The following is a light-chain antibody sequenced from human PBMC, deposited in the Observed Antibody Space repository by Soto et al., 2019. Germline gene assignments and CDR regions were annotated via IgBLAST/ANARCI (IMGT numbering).Light chain of an antibody. J-gene: IGKJ1*01. CDR3: QQYGDSPFT. V-gene: IGKV3-20*01. CDR1: QSVSSS. Sequence: EIVFTQSPATLSVSPGERATLSCRASQSVSSSLAWYQQKPGQAPSLLIYGASSRATGIPDRFSGRGSGTDFTLTISRLEPEDFALYYCQQYGDSPFTFGQGTKVDIK. CDR2: GAS.